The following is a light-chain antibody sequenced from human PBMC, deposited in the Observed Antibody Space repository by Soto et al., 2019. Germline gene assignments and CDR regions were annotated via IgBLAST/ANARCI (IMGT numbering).Light chain of an antibody. CDR3: QQYNSYSLT. J-gene: IGKJ1*01. V-gene: IGKV1-5*03. Sequence: DIQMTQSPSTLSASVGDRVTITCRASQSISSWLAWYQQKPGKAPKLLIYKASSLESVVPSRFSGSGSGTEFTLTISSLQPDDFATYYCQQYNSYSLTFGQGTKVDIK. CDR1: QSISSW. CDR2: KAS.